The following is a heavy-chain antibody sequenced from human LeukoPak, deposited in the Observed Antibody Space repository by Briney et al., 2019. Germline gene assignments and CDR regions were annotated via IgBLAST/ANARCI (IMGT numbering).Heavy chain of an antibody. CDR1: GGSINSGYNY. D-gene: IGHD4-23*01. J-gene: IGHJ4*02. Sequence: TLSLTCTVSGGSINSGYNYWSWIRQHPGKGLEWIGYIYYSGSTNYNPSLKSRLAISVDTSKNQFSLRLSSVTAADTAVYYCARTKVEDRVYYFDYWGQGTLVTVSS. V-gene: IGHV4-31*03. CDR3: ARTKVEDRVYYFDY. CDR2: IYYSGST.